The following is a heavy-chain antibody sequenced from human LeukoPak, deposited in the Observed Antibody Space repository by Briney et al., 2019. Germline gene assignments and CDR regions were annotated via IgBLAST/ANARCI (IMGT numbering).Heavy chain of an antibody. D-gene: IGHD3-16*01. CDR3: AGEFGGDAFDI. J-gene: IGHJ3*02. CDR1: GGSFSGYY. CDR2: INHSGST. Sequence: SETLSLTCSVYGGSFSGYYWSWIRQPPGKGLEWIGEINHSGSTKYNPSLKSRVTISVGTSKNQFSLKLSSVTAADTAVYYCAGEFGGDAFDIWGQGTMVTVSS. V-gene: IGHV4-34*01.